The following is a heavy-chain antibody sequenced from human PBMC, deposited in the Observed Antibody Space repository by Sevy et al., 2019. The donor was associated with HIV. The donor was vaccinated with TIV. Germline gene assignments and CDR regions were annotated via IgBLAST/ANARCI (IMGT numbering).Heavy chain of an antibody. CDR1: GFTFSSYW. J-gene: IGHJ4*02. V-gene: IGHV3-7*01. D-gene: IGHD6-13*01. CDR3: VRAIGAAGSY. CDR2: IKEDGSVK. Sequence: GGSLRLPCEASGFTFSSYWMSWVRQAPGKGLEWVANIKEDGSVKFYVDSVKGRFTISRDNAKNSVYLQMNSLRAEDTALYYCVRAIGAAGSYWGQGTLVTVSS.